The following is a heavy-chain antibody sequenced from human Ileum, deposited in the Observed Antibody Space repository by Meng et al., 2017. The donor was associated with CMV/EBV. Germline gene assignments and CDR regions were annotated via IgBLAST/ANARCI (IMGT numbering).Heavy chain of an antibody. Sequence: QVQLQRWGAGLLKPSETLCLTCAVYGGSFSGYYWSWIRQPPGKGLEWIGEINHSGSTNYNPSLKSRVTISVDTSKNQFFLKLSSVTAADTAVYYCARGVAGGPFDYWGQGTLVTVSS. CDR1: GGSFSGYY. V-gene: IGHV4-34*01. J-gene: IGHJ4*02. CDR3: ARGVAGGPFDY. CDR2: INHSGST. D-gene: IGHD2-15*01.